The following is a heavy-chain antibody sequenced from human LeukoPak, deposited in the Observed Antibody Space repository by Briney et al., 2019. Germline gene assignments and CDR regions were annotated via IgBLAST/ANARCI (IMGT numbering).Heavy chain of an antibody. CDR2: IYYSGST. CDR1: GGSISSYY. CDR3: ARLSSGSFFV. V-gene: IGHV4-59*01. J-gene: IGHJ4*02. D-gene: IGHD1-26*01. Sequence: SETLSLTCTVSGGSISSYYWSWIRQPPGKGLEWIGYIYYSGSTKYNPSLKSRVTISVDTSKNQFSLKLSSVTAADTAVYYCARLSSGSFFVWGQGTLVTVSS.